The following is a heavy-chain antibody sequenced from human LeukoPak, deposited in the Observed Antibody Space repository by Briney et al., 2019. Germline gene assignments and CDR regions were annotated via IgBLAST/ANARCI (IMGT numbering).Heavy chain of an antibody. J-gene: IGHJ4*02. V-gene: IGHV3-33*01. CDR1: GFTFSSHG. Sequence: GGSLRLSCAASGFTFSSHGMNWVRQAPGKGLEWVAVIWYDGSNKYYADSVKGRFTISRDNSKNTLYLQMNSLRAEDTAVYYCARGNGYSYGYLDYWGQGTLVTVSS. D-gene: IGHD5-18*01. CDR2: IWYDGSNK. CDR3: ARGNGYSYGYLDY.